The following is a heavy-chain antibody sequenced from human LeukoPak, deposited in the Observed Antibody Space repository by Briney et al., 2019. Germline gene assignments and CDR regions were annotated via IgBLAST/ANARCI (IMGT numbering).Heavy chain of an antibody. CDR2: ISSSSSYI. CDR1: GFTFSSYS. J-gene: IGHJ4*02. V-gene: IGHV3-21*01. Sequence: GGSLRLSCAASGFTFSSYSMNGVRQAPGKGLEWVSSISSSSSYIYYADSVKGRFTISRDNAKNSLYLQMNSLRAEDTAVYYCARGSPNYFDYWGQGTLVTVSS. CDR3: ARGSPNYFDY.